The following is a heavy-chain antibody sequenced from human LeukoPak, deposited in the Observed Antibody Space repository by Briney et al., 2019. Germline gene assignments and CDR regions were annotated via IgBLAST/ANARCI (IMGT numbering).Heavy chain of an antibody. D-gene: IGHD3-10*01. V-gene: IGHV4-34*01. J-gene: IGHJ4*02. CDR2: INHSGST. CDR3: ARSHLLWFGELGGPDY. Sequence: SETLSLTCAVYGGSFSGYYWSWIRQPPGKGLEWIGEINHSGSTSYNPSLKSRLTISVDTSKNQFSLKLSSGTAAVTAVYYCARSHLLWFGELGGPDYWGQGTLVTVSS. CDR1: GGSFSGYY.